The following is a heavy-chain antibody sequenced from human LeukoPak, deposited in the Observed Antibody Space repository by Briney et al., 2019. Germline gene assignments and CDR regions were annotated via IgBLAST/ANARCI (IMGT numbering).Heavy chain of an antibody. V-gene: IGHV1-2*02. CDR3: ARDFSWGVDS. CDR1: AYSFTGYF. Sequence: ASVKVSCKTSAYSFTGYFFHWIRQAPGQGLEWMGWINANSGDTNYAQQFQGRLTMTRDRSISTVYMELSRLRTDDTAVYYCARDFSWGVDSWGQGTLVTVSS. CDR2: INANSGDT. D-gene: IGHD3-10*01. J-gene: IGHJ4*02.